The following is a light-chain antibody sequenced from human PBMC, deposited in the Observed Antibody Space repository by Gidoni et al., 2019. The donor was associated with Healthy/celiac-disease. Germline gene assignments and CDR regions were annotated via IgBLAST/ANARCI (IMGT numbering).Light chain of an antibody. V-gene: IGKV4-1*01. CDR1: QSVLSSSNNKNY. CDR3: QQYHSTPWT. CDR2: WAS. Sequence: DIVMTQSPASLAVSLGERATINCKSSQSVLSSSNNKNYLAWYQQKPGQPPKLLIYWASTRESGVPDRFSGSGSGTDFTLTISSLQAEDVAVYYCQQYHSTPWTFGQGTKVGS. J-gene: IGKJ1*01.